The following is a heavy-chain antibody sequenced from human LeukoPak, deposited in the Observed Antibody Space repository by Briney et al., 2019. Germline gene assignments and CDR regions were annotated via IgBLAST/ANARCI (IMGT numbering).Heavy chain of an antibody. D-gene: IGHD6-13*01. CDR2: ISSSSSYI. V-gene: IGHV3-21*01. CDR3: ARVLIAAAGTRAIDY. J-gene: IGHJ4*02. CDR1: GFTFSSCS. Sequence: PGGSLRLSCAASGFTFSSCSMNWVRQAPGKGLEWVSSISSSSSYIYYADSVKGRFTISRDNAKNSLYLQMNSLRAEDTAVYYCARVLIAAAGTRAIDYWGQGTLVTVSS.